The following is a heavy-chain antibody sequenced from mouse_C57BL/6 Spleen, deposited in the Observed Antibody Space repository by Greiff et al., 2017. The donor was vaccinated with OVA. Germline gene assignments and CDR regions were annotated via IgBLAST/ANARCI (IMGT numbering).Heavy chain of an antibody. J-gene: IGHJ4*01. CDR3: ARSHYGSSEAMDY. Sequence: QVQLKQSGAELAKPGASVKLSCKASGYTFTSYWMHWVKQRPGQGLEWIGYINPSSGYTKYNQKFKDKATLTADKSSSTAYMQLSSLTYEDSAVYYCARSHYGSSEAMDYWGQGTSVTVSS. D-gene: IGHD1-1*01. CDR2: INPSSGYT. V-gene: IGHV1-7*01. CDR1: GYTFTSYW.